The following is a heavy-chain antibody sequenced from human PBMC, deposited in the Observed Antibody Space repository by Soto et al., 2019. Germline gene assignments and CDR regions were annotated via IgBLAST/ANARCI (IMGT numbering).Heavy chain of an antibody. CDR3: AKRFPHAFDI. CDR1: GGSFSGYY. J-gene: IGHJ3*02. V-gene: IGHV4-34*01. D-gene: IGHD3-3*01. Sequence: SETLSLTCAVYGGSFSGYYWSWIRQPPGKGLEWIGEINHSGSTNYNPSLKSRATISVDTSKNQFSLKLSSVTAADTAVYYCAKRFPHAFDIWGQGTMVTVSS. CDR2: INHSGST.